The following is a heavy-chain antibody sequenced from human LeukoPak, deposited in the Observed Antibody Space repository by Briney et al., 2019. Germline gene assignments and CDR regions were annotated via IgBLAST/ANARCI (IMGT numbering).Heavy chain of an antibody. Sequence: GESLKISCKGSGYTYTSYWIGWVRQMPGKGLEWMGVIYPGDSDTRYSPSFQGQVTISADKSISTAYLQWNSLKASDTAMYYCARLRPQDAFDIWGQGTMVTVSS. CDR1: GYTYTSYW. J-gene: IGHJ3*02. CDR3: ARLRPQDAFDI. V-gene: IGHV5-51*01. CDR2: IYPGDSDT.